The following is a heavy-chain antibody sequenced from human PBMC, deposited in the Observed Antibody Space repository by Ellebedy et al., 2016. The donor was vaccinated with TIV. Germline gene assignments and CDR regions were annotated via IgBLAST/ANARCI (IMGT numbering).Heavy chain of an antibody. D-gene: IGHD3-3*01. CDR3: ARGFGYFDL. CDR2: ISSGSSTI. V-gene: IGHV3-48*02. J-gene: IGHJ2*01. Sequence: PGGSLRLSCAASGLTLSVYGMNWVRKGPGKGLEWVSYISSGSSTIYYADSLKVRFTSSRDNAKNSLYLQMNSLRDEDTAVYYCARGFGYFDLWGRGTLVTVSS. CDR1: GLTLSVYG.